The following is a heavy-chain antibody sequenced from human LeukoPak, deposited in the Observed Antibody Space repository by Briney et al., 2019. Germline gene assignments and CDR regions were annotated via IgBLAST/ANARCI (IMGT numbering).Heavy chain of an antibody. CDR2: ISRSGGST. V-gene: IGHV3-23*01. Sequence: GGSLRLSCAASGFTSSSYVMSWVRQAPGKGLEWVSAISRSGGSTYYADSVKGRFTISRDNSKNTLYLQINSLRAEETAGYYCAKDSVEDIVVVGNFDYWGQGTLVTVSS. J-gene: IGHJ4*02. D-gene: IGHD2-15*01. CDR1: GFTSSSYV. CDR3: AKDSVEDIVVVGNFDY.